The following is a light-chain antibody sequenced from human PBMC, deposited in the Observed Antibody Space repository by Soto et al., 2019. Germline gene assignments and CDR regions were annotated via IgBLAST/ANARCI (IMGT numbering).Light chain of an antibody. CDR1: QGISSY. J-gene: IGKJ4*01. V-gene: IGKV1-33*01. Sequence: DIQLTQSPSFLSASVGDRVTITCRASQGISSYLAWYQQKPGKAPKLLIYDASNLETGVPSRFSGSGSGTDFTFTISSLQPEDIATYYCQQYDNLPLTFGGGTKV. CDR2: DAS. CDR3: QQYDNLPLT.